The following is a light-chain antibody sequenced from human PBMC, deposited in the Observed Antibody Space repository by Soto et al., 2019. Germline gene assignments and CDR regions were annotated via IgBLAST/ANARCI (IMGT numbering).Light chain of an antibody. CDR2: AAS. V-gene: IGKV1-9*01. CDR3: QESPRT. Sequence: DIQLTQSPSFLSASVGGRVPITCRASQGISSYLAWYQQKPGKAPKLLIYAASTLQSGVPSRFSGSGSGTDFTLTISRLEPEEFAVYYCQESPRTFCQGTKVDIK. CDR1: QGISSY. J-gene: IGKJ1*01.